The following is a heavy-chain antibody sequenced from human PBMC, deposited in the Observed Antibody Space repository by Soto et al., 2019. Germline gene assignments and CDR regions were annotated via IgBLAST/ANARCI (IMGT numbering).Heavy chain of an antibody. Sequence: GGSLRLSCAASGFTFSSYAMSWVRQAPGKGLEWVSAISGSGGSTYYADSVKGRFTISRDNSKNTLYLQMNSLRAEDTDVYYCAKDLGGSGNYYNDYWGQGTLVTISS. J-gene: IGHJ4*02. CDR3: AKDLGGSGNYYNDY. V-gene: IGHV3-23*01. CDR1: GFTFSSYA. CDR2: ISGSGGST. D-gene: IGHD3-10*01.